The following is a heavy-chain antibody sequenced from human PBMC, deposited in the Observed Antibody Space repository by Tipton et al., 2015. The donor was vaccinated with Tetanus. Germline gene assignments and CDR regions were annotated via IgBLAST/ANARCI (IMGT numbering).Heavy chain of an antibody. Sequence: TLSLTCNVSGALITTGGYSWGWIRQPPGQGLEWLGYIYQTDSTYYNPSVRSRLTLSLRRSRNQFSLTLSSVTAADTAVYYCARGTWLYTSTYHRHWLDPWGQGTLVTVSS. D-gene: IGHD6-13*01. CDR1: GALITTGGYS. CDR2: IYQTDST. J-gene: IGHJ5*02. CDR3: ARGTWLYTSTYHRHWLDP. V-gene: IGHV4-30-2*01.